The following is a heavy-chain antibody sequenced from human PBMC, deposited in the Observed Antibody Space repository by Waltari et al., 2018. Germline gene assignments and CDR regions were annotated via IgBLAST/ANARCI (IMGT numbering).Heavy chain of an antibody. CDR2: IWYDGSNK. CDR3: AKVDSSSSDYGMDV. Sequence: QVQLVESGGGVVQPGRSLRLSCAASGFTFSSYGMHWVRQAPGKGLEWVAVIWYDGSNKYYADSVKGRFTISRDNSKNTLYLQMNSLRAEDTAMYYCAKVDSSSSDYGMDVWGQGTTVTVSS. V-gene: IGHV3-30*18. D-gene: IGHD6-6*01. J-gene: IGHJ6*02. CDR1: GFTFSSYG.